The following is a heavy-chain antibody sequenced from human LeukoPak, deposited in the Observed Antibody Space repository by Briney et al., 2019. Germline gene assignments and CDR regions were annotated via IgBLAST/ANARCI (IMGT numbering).Heavy chain of an antibody. J-gene: IGHJ4*02. CDR3: TRVRGSYYFDY. Sequence: GGSLRLSCAASGFTFSGYSMNWVRQAPGKGLEWVSYITSSSSAIYYADSVKGRFTISRDNAKNSLYLQMNSLRAEDTAVYYCTRVRGSYYFDYWGQGTLVTVSS. CDR1: GFTFSGYS. D-gene: IGHD1-26*01. V-gene: IGHV3-48*01. CDR2: ITSSSSAI.